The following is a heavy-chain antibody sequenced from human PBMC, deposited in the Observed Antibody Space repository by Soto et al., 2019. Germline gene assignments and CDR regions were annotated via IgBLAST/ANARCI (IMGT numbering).Heavy chain of an antibody. J-gene: IGHJ6*02. V-gene: IGHV1-2*04. CDR1: GYTFTGYY. D-gene: IGHD5-18*01. Sequence: ASVKVSCKASGYTFTGYYMHWVRQAPGQGLEWMGWINPNSGGTNYAQKFQGWVTMTRDTSISTAYMELSRLRSDDTAVYYCARFAGDTEYHGMDVWGQGTTVTVSS. CDR2: INPNSGGT. CDR3: ARFAGDTEYHGMDV.